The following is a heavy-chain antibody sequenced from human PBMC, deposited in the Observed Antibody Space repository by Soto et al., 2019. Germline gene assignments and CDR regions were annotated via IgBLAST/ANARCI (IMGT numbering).Heavy chain of an antibody. CDR1: GYTFISYA. D-gene: IGHD2-15*01. CDR3: ARELQGLYYFDY. J-gene: IGHJ4*02. V-gene: IGHV1-3*01. Sequence: QVQVVQSGAEVKKPGASVKVSCKASGYTFISYAIHWVRQAPGQRLEWMGWINAGNGNTKYSQKFQGIVTITRDTSASTDYMELTSLRSEDTAVYYCARELQGLYYFDYWGQGTLVTVSS. CDR2: INAGNGNT.